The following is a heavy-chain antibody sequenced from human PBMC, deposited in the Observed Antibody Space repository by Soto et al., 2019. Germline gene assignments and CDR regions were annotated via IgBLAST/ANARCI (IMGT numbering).Heavy chain of an antibody. D-gene: IGHD1-1*01. CDR2: ISYDGSNK. CDR3: ARDHRTGTIDY. Sequence: QVQLVESGGGVVQPGRSLRLSCAASGFTFSSYAMHWVRQAPGKGLEWVAVISYDGSNKYYADSVKGRFTISRDNSKNTLYLQMNSLRAEDTAVYYCARDHRTGTIDYWGQGTLVTVSS. J-gene: IGHJ4*02. V-gene: IGHV3-30-3*01. CDR1: GFTFSSYA.